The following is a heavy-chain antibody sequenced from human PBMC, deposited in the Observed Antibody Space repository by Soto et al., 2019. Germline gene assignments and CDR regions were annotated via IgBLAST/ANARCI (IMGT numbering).Heavy chain of an antibody. Sequence: QVQLQQWGAGLLKPSETLSLTCAVYGGSFSGYYWSWIRQPPGKGLEWIGEINHSGSTNYNPSLKSRVTTSVDTSKTQFSLKLSSVTAADTAVYYCARTQYYYDSSGYYLWGQGTLVTVSS. CDR2: INHSGST. D-gene: IGHD3-22*01. J-gene: IGHJ5*02. CDR1: GGSFSGYY. V-gene: IGHV4-34*01. CDR3: ARTQYYYDSSGYYL.